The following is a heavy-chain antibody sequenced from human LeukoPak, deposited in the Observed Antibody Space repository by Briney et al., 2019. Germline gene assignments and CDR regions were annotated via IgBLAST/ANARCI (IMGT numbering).Heavy chain of an antibody. CDR2: IYPGDSDT. Sequence: GESLKISCKGSGYSFTSYWIGWVRQMPGKGLEWMGIIYPGDSDTRYSPSFQGQVTISADKSISTAYLQWSSLKASDTAMYYCARLSYYGSGSYYAYFPDGSAFDPWGQGTLVTVSS. CDR1: GYSFTSYW. V-gene: IGHV5-51*01. D-gene: IGHD3-10*01. CDR3: ARLSYYGSGSYYAYFPDGSAFDP. J-gene: IGHJ5*02.